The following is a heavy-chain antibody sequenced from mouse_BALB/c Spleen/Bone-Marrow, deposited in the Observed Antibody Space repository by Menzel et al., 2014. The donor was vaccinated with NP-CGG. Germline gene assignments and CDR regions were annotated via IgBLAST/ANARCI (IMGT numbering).Heavy chain of an antibody. CDR2: IYPYNGGT. D-gene: IGHD2-2*01. J-gene: IGHJ4*01. CDR1: GYTFTDYN. V-gene: IGHV1S29*02. Sequence: EVQLQHSGPELVKPGASVKISCKASGYTFTDYNMQWVKRSHGKSLEWIGYIYPYNGGTGYNQKFRSKATLTVDSSSSTAYMELRSLTSEDSAVYYCAREGGYYDAMDYWGQGTSVTVSS. CDR3: AREGGYYDAMDY.